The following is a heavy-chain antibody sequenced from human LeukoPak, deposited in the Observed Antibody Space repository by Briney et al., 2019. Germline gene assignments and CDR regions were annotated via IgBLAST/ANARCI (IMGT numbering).Heavy chain of an antibody. CDR3: AREVGATDY. D-gene: IGHD1-26*01. CDR2: INPNSGGT. J-gene: IGHJ4*02. Sequence: ASVKVSCKASGYTFTAYYMHWVRQAPEQGLEWMGWINPNSGGTNYAQKFQGRVTMTRDTSISTAYIELSSLRSEDTAVYYCAREVGATDYWGQGTLVTVSS. CDR1: GYTFTAYY. V-gene: IGHV1-2*02.